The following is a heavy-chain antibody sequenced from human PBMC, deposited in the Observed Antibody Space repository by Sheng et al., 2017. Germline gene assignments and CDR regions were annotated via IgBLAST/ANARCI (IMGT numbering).Heavy chain of an antibody. Sequence: QVQLVQSGAEVKKPGSSVKVSCKASGGTFSSYAISWVRQAPGQGLEWMGGIIPILGIANYAQKFQGRVTITADKSTSTAYMELSSLRSEDTAVYYCARDNYDILTGKPSYYYYYYMDVWGKGTTVTVSS. V-gene: IGHV1-69*04. J-gene: IGHJ6*03. CDR3: ARDNYDILTGKPSYYYYYYMDV. CDR2: IIPILGIA. D-gene: IGHD3-9*01. CDR1: GGTFSSYA.